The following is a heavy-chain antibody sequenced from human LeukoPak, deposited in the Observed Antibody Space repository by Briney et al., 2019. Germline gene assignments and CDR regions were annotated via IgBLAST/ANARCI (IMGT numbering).Heavy chain of an antibody. D-gene: IGHD3-10*01. CDR1: GFTFSTYS. Sequence: PGGSLRLSCAASGFTFSTYSMNWVRQAPGKGLEWVSFISSTSSYIYYADSVKGRFTISRDNAKNSLYLQMNSLRAEDTAVYYCAREGGGDSGSPEDHWGQGTLVTVSS. CDR2: ISSTSSYI. V-gene: IGHV3-21*01. CDR3: AREGGGDSGSPEDH. J-gene: IGHJ4*02.